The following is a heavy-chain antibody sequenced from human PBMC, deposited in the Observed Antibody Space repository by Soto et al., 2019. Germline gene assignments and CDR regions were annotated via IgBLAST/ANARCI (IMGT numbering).Heavy chain of an antibody. CDR2: ISWNSGSI. CDR1: GFTFDDYA. J-gene: IGHJ6*02. CDR3: AKDGRYCSSTSCYGMDV. Sequence: SLRLSCAASGFTFDDYAMHWVRQAPGKGLEWVSGISWNSGSIGYADSVKGRFTISRDNAKNSLYLQMNSLRAEDTALYYCAKDGRYCSSTSCYGMDVWAQGTTVTVSS. V-gene: IGHV3-9*01. D-gene: IGHD2-2*01.